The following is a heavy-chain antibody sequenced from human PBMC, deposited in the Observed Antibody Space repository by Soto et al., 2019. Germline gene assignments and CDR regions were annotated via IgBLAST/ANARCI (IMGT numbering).Heavy chain of an antibody. D-gene: IGHD1-7*01. CDR1: GFSFTHYR. Sequence: EVRLVESGGGQVHPGGSLRLSCAASGFSFTHYRIHWVRQVPGKGLEWVCRVNADGSSTNYAGFAKGRFTISRDNSKNMAYLEMNNLRADDTALYYCAKAGDWNYVFDFWGQGTLVLVSS. J-gene: IGHJ4*02. V-gene: IGHV3-74*01. CDR2: VNADGSST. CDR3: AKAGDWNYVFDF.